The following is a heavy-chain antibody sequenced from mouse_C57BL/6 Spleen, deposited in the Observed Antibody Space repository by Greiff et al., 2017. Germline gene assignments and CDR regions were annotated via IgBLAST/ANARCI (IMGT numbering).Heavy chain of an antibody. V-gene: IGHV1-55*01. D-gene: IGHD1-1*01. J-gene: IGHJ4*01. Sequence: QVQLQQPGAELVKPGASVKMSCKASGYTFTSYWITWVKQRPGQGLEWIGDIYPGSGSTNYNEKFKSKATLTVDTSSSTAYMQLSSLTSEDSAVYYCAREGTTVVASYYYAMGYWGQGTSVTVAS. CDR3: AREGTTVVASYYYAMGY. CDR2: IYPGSGST. CDR1: GYTFTSYW.